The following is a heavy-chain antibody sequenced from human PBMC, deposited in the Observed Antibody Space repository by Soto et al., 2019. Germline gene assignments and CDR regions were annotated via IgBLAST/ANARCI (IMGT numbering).Heavy chain of an antibody. Sequence: GGSLRLSCAASGFTVSSNYMSWVRQAPGKGLEWVSVIYSGGSTYYADSVKGRFTISRDNSKNTLYLQMNSLRAEDTAVYYCARLAVRLSYSGIDFWGQGATVTVSS. CDR3: ARLAVRLSYSGIDF. D-gene: IGHD6-6*01. J-gene: IGHJ6*02. V-gene: IGHV3-53*01. CDR1: GFTVSSNY. CDR2: IYSGGST.